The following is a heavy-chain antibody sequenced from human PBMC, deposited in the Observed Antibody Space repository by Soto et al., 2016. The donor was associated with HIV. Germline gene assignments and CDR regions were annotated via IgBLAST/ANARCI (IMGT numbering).Heavy chain of an antibody. D-gene: IGHD2-8*01. CDR1: GGSLSGYY. CDR3: VRVVSEMATSPFDS. V-gene: IGHV4-34*01. J-gene: IGHJ4*02. Sequence: QVRLHQWGAGVVKPSETLSLTCAVYGGSLSGYYWTWIRQTPEKGLEWIGEVNNRGIVNYNPSLKRRLTITVESTKNQFFLNLRSVTAADTAMYYCVRVVSEMATSPFDSVGQGTLVT. CDR2: VNNRGIV.